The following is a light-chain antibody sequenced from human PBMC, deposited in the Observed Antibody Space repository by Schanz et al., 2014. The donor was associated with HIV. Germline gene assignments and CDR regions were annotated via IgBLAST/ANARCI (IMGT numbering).Light chain of an antibody. CDR3: QQRGNWSPLA. J-gene: IGKJ4*01. V-gene: IGKV3D-20*02. CDR2: SAS. CDR1: QTVSSNS. Sequence: EIVLTQSPVILSLSPGERATLSCRASQTVSSNSLGWYQQKRGQVPRLLIYSASRRANGIPDRFSGSGSGTDFPLPISRLEPENFAVQYGQQRGNWSPLAFGRGTRVEIK.